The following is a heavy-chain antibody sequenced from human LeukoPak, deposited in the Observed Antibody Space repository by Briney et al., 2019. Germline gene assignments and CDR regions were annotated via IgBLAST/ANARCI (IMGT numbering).Heavy chain of an antibody. CDR2: INHSGST. CDR3: ANARGYSYGYSWFDP. CDR1: GGSFSGYY. V-gene: IGHV4-34*01. J-gene: IGHJ5*02. D-gene: IGHD5-18*01. Sequence: SETLSLTCAVYGGSFSGYYWSWIRQPPGKGLEWIGEINHSGSTNYNPSLKSRVTISVDTSKNQFPLKLSSVTAADTAVYYCANARGYSYGYSWFDPWGQGTLVTVSS.